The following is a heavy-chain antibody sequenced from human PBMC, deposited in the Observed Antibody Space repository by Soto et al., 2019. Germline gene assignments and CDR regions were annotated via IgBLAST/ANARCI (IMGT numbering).Heavy chain of an antibody. CDR1: GYTLTGYY. CDR3: ARDASIAVAGTWFDP. V-gene: IGHV1-2*02. Sequence: ASVKVSCKASGYTLTGYYLHWVRQAPGQGLEWMGWIGPNSGGSKHAQNFQGRVTMTTDTSTSTAYMELRSLRSDDTAVYYCARDASIAVAGTWFDPWGQGTLVTVSS. J-gene: IGHJ5*02. D-gene: IGHD6-19*01. CDR2: IGPNSGGS.